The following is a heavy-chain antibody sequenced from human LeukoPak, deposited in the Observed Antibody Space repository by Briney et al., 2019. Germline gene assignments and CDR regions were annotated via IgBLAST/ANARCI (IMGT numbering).Heavy chain of an antibody. J-gene: IGHJ5*02. Sequence: ASVKVSCKASGGTFSSYAISWVRQAPGQGLEWMGGIIPIFGTANYAQKFQGRVTITTDESTSTAYMELSSLRSEDTAVYYCARDLSLNYDSSGYSAWGQGTLVTVSS. V-gene: IGHV1-69*05. CDR3: ARDLSLNYDSSGYSA. CDR1: GGTFSSYA. CDR2: IIPIFGTA. D-gene: IGHD3-22*01.